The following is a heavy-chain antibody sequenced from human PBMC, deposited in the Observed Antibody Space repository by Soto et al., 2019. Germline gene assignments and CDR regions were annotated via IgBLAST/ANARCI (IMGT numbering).Heavy chain of an antibody. Sequence: GESLKTSCKGSVYSFSGYCITWVRQKPGKGLEWMWRIDPSDSQTYYSPSFRGHVTISATRSITTVCLQWSSLRASDTAMYYCARQIYGSDTGPNFQYYFDSWGQGTPVNVSS. CDR3: ARQIYGSDTGPNFQYYFDS. CDR2: IDPSDSQT. CDR1: VYSFSGYC. V-gene: IGHV5-10-1*01. J-gene: IGHJ4*02. D-gene: IGHD2-8*02.